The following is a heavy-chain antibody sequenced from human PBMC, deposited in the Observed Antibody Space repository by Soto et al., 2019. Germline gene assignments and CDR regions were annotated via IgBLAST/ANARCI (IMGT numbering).Heavy chain of an antibody. CDR3: ARVDIVVVPAAPFDY. CDR1: GYTFTSYG. Sequence: QVQLVQSGAEVKKPGASVKVSCKASGYTFTSYGISWVRQAPGQGLEWMGWISAYNGNTNYAQKLQGRVTMNTDTSTSTAYMELRSLRSDDTAVYYCARVDIVVVPAAPFDYWGQGTLVTVSS. CDR2: ISAYNGNT. J-gene: IGHJ4*02. V-gene: IGHV1-18*01. D-gene: IGHD2-2*03.